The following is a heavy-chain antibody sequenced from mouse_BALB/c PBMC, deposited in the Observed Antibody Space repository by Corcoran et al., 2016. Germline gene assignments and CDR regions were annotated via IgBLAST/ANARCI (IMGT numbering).Heavy chain of an antibody. D-gene: IGHD4-1*01. CDR3: ATGTYYFDY. CDR2: ISYDGSN. Sequence: DVQLQESGPGLVKPSQSLSLTCSVTGYSITSGYYWNWIRQFPGNKLEWMGYISYDGSNNYNPSLKNRISITRDTSKNQFFLKLNSETTEDTATYYCATGTYYFDYWGQGTTLTVSS. J-gene: IGHJ2*01. CDR1: GYSITSGYY. V-gene: IGHV3-6*02.